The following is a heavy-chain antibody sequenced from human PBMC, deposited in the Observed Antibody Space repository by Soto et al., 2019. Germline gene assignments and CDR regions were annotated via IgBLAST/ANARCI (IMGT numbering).Heavy chain of an antibody. D-gene: IGHD1-7*01. CDR3: ARSRTGTTYGGMDV. V-gene: IGHV3-66*01. J-gene: IGHJ6*02. Sequence: EVQLVESGGALVQPGGSLRLSCAASGFAVSSNYMTWVRQAPGKGLEWVSVIHSGGDTHYADSVRGRFTISRDNSKNTPYLQMNSLRAEDTAVYYCARSRTGTTYGGMDVWGQGTTVTVSS. CDR2: IHSGGDT. CDR1: GFAVSSNY.